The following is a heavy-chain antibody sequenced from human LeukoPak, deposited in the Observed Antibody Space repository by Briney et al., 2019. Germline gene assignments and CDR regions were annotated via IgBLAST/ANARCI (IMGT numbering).Heavy chain of an antibody. Sequence: PSETLSLTCSVSGGSISSSSYYWGWIRQPPGKELEWIGNIYRRGSTHYNPPLKSRVTISMDTSKNQFSLKLSSVTAADTAVYYCARDVRNYYDSSGYYLFDYWGQGTLVTVSS. D-gene: IGHD3-22*01. V-gene: IGHV4-39*07. CDR1: GGSISSSSYY. CDR3: ARDVRNYYDSSGYYLFDY. J-gene: IGHJ4*02. CDR2: IYRRGST.